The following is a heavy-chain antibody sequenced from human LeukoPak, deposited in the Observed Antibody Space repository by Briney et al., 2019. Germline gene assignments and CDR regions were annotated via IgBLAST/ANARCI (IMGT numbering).Heavy chain of an antibody. CDR1: GFTFSTYG. J-gene: IGHJ4*02. Sequence: PGGSLRLSCAASGFTFSTYGMHWVRQAPGKGLEWVALISYDGSDKYYADSVKGRFTISRDNSKNTLYLHMNSLRPEDTAVYYCANGYSSGFPGDSWGQGTLVT. V-gene: IGHV3-30*18. CDR2: ISYDGSDK. CDR3: ANGYSSGFPGDS. D-gene: IGHD6-19*01.